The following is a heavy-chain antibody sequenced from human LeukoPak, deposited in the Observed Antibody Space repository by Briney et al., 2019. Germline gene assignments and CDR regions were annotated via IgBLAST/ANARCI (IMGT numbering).Heavy chain of an antibody. CDR3: ATDVETAMAGYCGMDV. J-gene: IGHJ6*02. Sequence: GGSLRLSCAASGFIVSDNYMSWVRQAPGKGLEWVSIFYRGGDTYYADSVRGRFTISRDNLRNTLYLQMNSLRAEDTAVYYCATDVETAMAGYCGMDVWGQGTTVTVSS. V-gene: IGHV3-53*01. CDR2: FYRGGDT. CDR1: GFIVSDNY. D-gene: IGHD5-18*01.